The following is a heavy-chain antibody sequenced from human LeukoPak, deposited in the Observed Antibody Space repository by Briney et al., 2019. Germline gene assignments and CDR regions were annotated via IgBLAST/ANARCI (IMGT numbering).Heavy chain of an antibody. D-gene: IGHD5-18*01. J-gene: IGHJ4*02. CDR3: ARGPANVDTAMVAPFDY. CDR1: GDTFTGYY. V-gene: IGHV1-2*06. Sequence: GASVKVSCKASGDTFTGYYMHWVRQAPGQGLEWMGRINPNSGGTNYAQKFQGRVTMTRDTSISTAYMELSRLRSDDTAVYYCARGPANVDTAMVAPFDYWGQGTLVTVSS. CDR2: INPNSGGT.